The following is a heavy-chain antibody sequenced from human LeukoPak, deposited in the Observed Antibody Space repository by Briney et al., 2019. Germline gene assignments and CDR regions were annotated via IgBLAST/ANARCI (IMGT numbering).Heavy chain of an antibody. D-gene: IGHD2-15*01. CDR3: AKESQYCSGGSCPFDY. CDR2: ISYDGSNK. V-gene: IGHV3-30*18. Sequence: GGSLRLSCAASGFTFSSYGMHWVRQAPGRGLEWVAVISYDGSNKYYADSVKGRFTISRDNAKNSLYLQMNSLRAEDTALYYCAKESQYCSGGSCPFDYWGQGTLVTVSS. CDR1: GFTFSSYG. J-gene: IGHJ4*02.